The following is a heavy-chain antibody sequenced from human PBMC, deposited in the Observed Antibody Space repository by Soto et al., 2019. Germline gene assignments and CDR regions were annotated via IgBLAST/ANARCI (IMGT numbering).Heavy chain of an antibody. CDR2: IIPIFATT. V-gene: IGHV1-69*13. D-gene: IGHD6-19*01. CDR3: TKGVGVAVRPEYYYYGMDA. CDR1: GGSFSIDA. J-gene: IGHJ6*02. Sequence: ASVKVSCKASGGSFSIDAVSWVRQAPGQGLEWMGGIIPIFATTNYAQKVQGRVTITADESTTTAYMELSSLRSDDTAVYYCTKGVGVAVRPEYYYYGMDAWGQGTTVTVSS.